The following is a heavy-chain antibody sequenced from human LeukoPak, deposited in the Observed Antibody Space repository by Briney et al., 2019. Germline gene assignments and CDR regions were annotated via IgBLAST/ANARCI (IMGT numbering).Heavy chain of an antibody. CDR2: ISYDGRNK. CDR1: GFTFSTYA. Sequence: GGSLRLSCAASGFTFSTYATHWVRQALGKGLEWVAVISYDGRNKYYADSVKGRFTISRDNSKNTLSVQMSSLRAEDTAVYYCARGNVAMTNYGMDVWGQGTTVTVS. D-gene: IGHD2-8*01. CDR3: ARGNVAMTNYGMDV. V-gene: IGHV3-30*04. J-gene: IGHJ6*02.